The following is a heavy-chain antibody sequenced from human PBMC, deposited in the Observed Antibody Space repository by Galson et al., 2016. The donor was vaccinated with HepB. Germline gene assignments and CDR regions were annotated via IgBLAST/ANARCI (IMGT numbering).Heavy chain of an antibody. D-gene: IGHD3-9*01. J-gene: IGHJ5*02. Sequence: SLRLSCAASGVNFNNYTMNCGRQAPGKRLEWIASISRRITYIYYAESVQCRFTISRDNTKNVVFLQMNDLRAEDTALYYCARASTDESPGLRYYAWLSLASFDPWGQGTLVAVSS. CDR2: ISRRITYI. CDR1: GVNFNNYT. CDR3: ARASTDESPGLRYYAWLSLASFDP. V-gene: IGHV3-21*06.